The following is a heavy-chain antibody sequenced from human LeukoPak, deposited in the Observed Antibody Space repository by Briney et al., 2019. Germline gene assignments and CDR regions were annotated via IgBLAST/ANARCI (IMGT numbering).Heavy chain of an antibody. V-gene: IGHV3-48*03. CDR3: ARVGYSYGLDYFDY. Sequence: GGSLRLSCGASGFTFSSYEMNWVRQAPGKGLEWISYISSSGSTIYYSDSVKGRFTISRDNAKNSLYLQMNSLRAEDTAVYYCARVGYSYGLDYFDYWGQGNLVTVSS. D-gene: IGHD5-18*01. CDR2: ISSSGSTI. CDR1: GFTFSSYE. J-gene: IGHJ4*02.